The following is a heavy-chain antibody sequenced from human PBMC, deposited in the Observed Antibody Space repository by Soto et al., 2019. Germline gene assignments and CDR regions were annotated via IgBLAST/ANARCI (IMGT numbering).Heavy chain of an antibody. CDR1: GGYIINGGYY. Sequence: PSETLCLPSTVAGGYIINGGYYWSWIRQHPGRGLEWIGYIYYSGNTYYNPSLKSRVTISVDTSKNQFSLKLTSVTAADTAVYYCASRQYSGYDYRYWGQGTLVTVSS. CDR3: ASRQYSGYDYRY. V-gene: IGHV4-31*03. D-gene: IGHD5-12*01. J-gene: IGHJ4*02. CDR2: IYYSGNT.